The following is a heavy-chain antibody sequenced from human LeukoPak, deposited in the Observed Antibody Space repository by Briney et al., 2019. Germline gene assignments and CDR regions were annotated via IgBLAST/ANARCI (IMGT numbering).Heavy chain of an antibody. V-gene: IGHV4-39*07. CDR1: GGSISSSSYY. J-gene: IGHJ4*02. CDR2: IYYSGST. D-gene: IGHD4-17*01. CDR3: AFTVTTRELFDY. Sequence: SETLSLTCTVSGGSISSSSYYWGWIRQPPGKGLEWIGSIYYSGSTYYNPSLKSRVTISVDTSKNQFSLKLSSVTAADTAVYYCAFTVTTRELFDYWGRGTLVTVSS.